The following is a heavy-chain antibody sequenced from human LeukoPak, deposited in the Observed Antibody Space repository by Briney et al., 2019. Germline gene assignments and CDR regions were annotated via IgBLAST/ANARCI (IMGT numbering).Heavy chain of an antibody. CDR2: ISSSGDTI. CDR1: GFTFSNYN. CDR3: ANGWGNRYFDH. Sequence: PGGSLRLSCTASGFTFSNYNMNWVRQAPEKGLEWISYISSSGDTIYYADSVKGRFTISRDNSKNTLYLQMNSLRAEDTAVYYCANGWGNRYFDHWGQGTLVTVSS. D-gene: IGHD7-27*01. V-gene: IGHV3-48*03. J-gene: IGHJ4*02.